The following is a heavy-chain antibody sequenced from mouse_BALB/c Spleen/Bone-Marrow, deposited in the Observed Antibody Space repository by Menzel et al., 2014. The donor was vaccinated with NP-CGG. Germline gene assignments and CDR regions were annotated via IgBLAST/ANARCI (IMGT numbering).Heavy chain of an antibody. J-gene: IGHJ3*01. CDR3: AREKVYYGISWFAY. CDR1: GYSFTTYW. CDR2: IHPSDSET. Sequence: QVQLQQPGTEVVRPGASVKLSCKASGYSFTTYWMNWVKQRTGKGLEWIGMIHPSDSETRLNQKFKDKATLTVDKSSSTAYMQHNSPTSEDSAVYYCAREKVYYGISWFAYWGQGTLVTVSA. D-gene: IGHD2-1*01. V-gene: IGHV1-61*01.